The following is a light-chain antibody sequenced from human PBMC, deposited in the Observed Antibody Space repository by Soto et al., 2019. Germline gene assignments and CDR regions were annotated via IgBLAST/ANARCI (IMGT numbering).Light chain of an antibody. V-gene: IGLV2-11*01. CDR3: CSYAGSYTLV. J-gene: IGLJ3*02. Sequence: QSALTQPRSVSGSPGQSVTISCTGTSSDVGGYNDVSWYQQHPGKAPKLMIYDVSERPSGVPDRFTGSKSGSTASLTISGLQAEDEADYYCCSYAGSYTLVFGGGTKLTVL. CDR2: DVS. CDR1: SSDVGGYND.